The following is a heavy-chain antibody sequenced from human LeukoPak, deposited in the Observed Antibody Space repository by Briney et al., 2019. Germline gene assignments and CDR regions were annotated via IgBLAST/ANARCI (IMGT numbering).Heavy chain of an antibody. CDR1: GGSFTDYY. J-gene: IGHJ3*02. Sequence: PSETLSLTCDVFGGSFTDYYLTWIRQPPGTGLEWIGEINHSGSTNYNPSLKSRLTISVVTSKNQFSLKLNSVTAADTAVYYCAKSNGYGLIDIWGQGTMVTVSS. CDR2: INHSGST. D-gene: IGHD3-10*01. CDR3: AKSNGYGLIDI. V-gene: IGHV4-34*10.